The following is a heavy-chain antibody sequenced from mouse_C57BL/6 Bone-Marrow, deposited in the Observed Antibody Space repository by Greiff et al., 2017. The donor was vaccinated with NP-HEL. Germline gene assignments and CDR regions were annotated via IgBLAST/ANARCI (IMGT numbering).Heavy chain of an antibody. CDR1: GYTFTSYW. CDR2: IYPGSGST. J-gene: IGHJ2*01. V-gene: IGHV1-55*01. D-gene: IGHD1-1*01. CDR3: ARLGTPITTVVAKDY. Sequence: QVQLQQPGAELVKPGASVKMSCKASGYTFTSYWITWVKQRPGQGLEWIGDIYPGSGSTNYNEKFKSKATLTVDTSSSTAYMQLSSLTSEDSAVYYCARLGTPITTVVAKDYWGQGTTLTVSS.